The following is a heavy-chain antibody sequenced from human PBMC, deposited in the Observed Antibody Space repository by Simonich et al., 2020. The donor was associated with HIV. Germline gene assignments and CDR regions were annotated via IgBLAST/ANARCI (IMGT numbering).Heavy chain of an antibody. Sequence: EVQLLESGGGLVQPGGSLRLSCAASGLTFSSYAISWVRQAPGKGLEWVSAISGRCGSTDYADPVKGRFTISRDNSKNTLYLQMNSLRAEDTAVYYCAKDRYYNFWSGYYDYWGQGTLVTVSS. D-gene: IGHD3-3*01. CDR1: GLTFSSYA. CDR3: AKDRYYNFWSGYYDY. V-gene: IGHV3-23*01. J-gene: IGHJ4*02. CDR2: ISGRCGST.